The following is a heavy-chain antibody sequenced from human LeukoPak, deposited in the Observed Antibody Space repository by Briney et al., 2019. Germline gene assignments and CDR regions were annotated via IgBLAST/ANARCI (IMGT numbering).Heavy chain of an antibody. CDR2: IFSDGPT. Sequence: GGSLRLSCVVSGVTVSNNCMSWVRQAPGKGLEWVSVIFSDGPTYYLDSVKGRFTISRDNSKNTLYLQMNSLRAEDTAVYYCARVQTANWETSVCDAFDXWGRGXMVTVSS. CDR3: ARVQTANWETSVCDAFDX. J-gene: IGHJ3*02. V-gene: IGHV3-53*01. D-gene: IGHD7-27*01. CDR1: GVTVSNNC.